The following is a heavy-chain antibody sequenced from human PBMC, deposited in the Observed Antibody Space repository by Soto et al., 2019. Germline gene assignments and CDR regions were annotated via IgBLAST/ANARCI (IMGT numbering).Heavy chain of an antibody. J-gene: IGHJ4*02. CDR2: IIPIFGTA. D-gene: IGHD1-26*01. V-gene: IGHV1-69*12. CDR1: GGTFSSYA. CDR3: AVVVGAINPGPPGGADDY. Sequence: QVQLVQSGAEVKKPGSSVKVSCKASGGTFSSYAISWVRQAPGQGLEWMGGIIPIFGTANYAQKFQGRVTITADESTSTAYMELSSLRSEDTAVYYCAVVVGAINPGPPGGADDYWGQGTLVTVSS.